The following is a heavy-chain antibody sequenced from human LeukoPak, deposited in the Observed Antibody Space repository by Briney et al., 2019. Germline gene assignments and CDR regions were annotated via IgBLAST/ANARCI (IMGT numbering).Heavy chain of an antibody. CDR2: IKPDGSEK. Sequence: GGSLRLSWEVSGFTFRNYWMTWVRQAPGRGLEWVANIKPDGSEKNYVDSVKGRFTISRDDAKNSLFLQMNSLRPEDTAVYFCARNDVAAAGDYWGQGTLVTVSS. J-gene: IGHJ4*02. V-gene: IGHV3-7*01. CDR3: ARNDVAAAGDY. CDR1: GFTFRNYW. D-gene: IGHD6-13*01.